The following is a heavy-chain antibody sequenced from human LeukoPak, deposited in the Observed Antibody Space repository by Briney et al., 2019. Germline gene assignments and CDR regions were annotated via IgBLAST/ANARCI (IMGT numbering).Heavy chain of an antibody. CDR2: IYYSGST. CDR3: ARSAVTTYRTRSGFDY. V-gene: IGHV4-39*01. CDR1: GGSISSSSYY. Sequence: SETLSLTCTVSGGSISSSSYYWGWIRQPPGKGLEWIGSIYYSGSTYYNPSLKSRVTISVDTSKNQFSLKLSSVTAADTAVYYCARSAVTTYRTRSGFDYWGQGTLVTVSS. D-gene: IGHD4-17*01. J-gene: IGHJ4*02.